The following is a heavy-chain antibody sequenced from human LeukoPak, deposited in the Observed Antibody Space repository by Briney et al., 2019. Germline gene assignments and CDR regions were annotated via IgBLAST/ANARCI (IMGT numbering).Heavy chain of an antibody. CDR1: GGSISSSSYY. Sequence: PSETLSLTCTVSGGSISSSSYYWGWLRQPPGKGLEWLGSIYYSGSTYYNPSLKSRVTISVDTSKNQFSLKLSSVTAADTAVYYCAHGAVAARPGWFDPWGQGTLVTVSS. CDR2: IYYSGST. CDR3: AHGAVAARPGWFDP. J-gene: IGHJ5*02. V-gene: IGHV4-39*01. D-gene: IGHD6-6*01.